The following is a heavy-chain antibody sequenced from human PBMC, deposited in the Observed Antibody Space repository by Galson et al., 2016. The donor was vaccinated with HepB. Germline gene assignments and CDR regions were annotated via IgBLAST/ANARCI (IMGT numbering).Heavy chain of an antibody. CDR1: GFTFSDYW. CDR3: AAEYSISMGAFDI. J-gene: IGHJ3*02. CDR2: INSDGSST. D-gene: IGHD6-6*01. V-gene: IGHV3-74*01. Sequence: SLRLSCAASGFTFSDYWMHWVRQAPGKGLVWVSRINSDGSSTSYADSVKGRFTIARDKSKNTLYLQMNSLSAEDTAVYYCAAEYSISMGAFDIWGQGTMVTVSS.